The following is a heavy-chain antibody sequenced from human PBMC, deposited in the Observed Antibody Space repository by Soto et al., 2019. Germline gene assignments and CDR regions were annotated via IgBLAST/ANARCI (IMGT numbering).Heavy chain of an antibody. D-gene: IGHD6-25*01. CDR3: ARVRSSGREFDY. Sequence: QVQLVQSGAEMKRPGASVILSCKASGYIFTTYSIHWVRQTAGQGLEWMAKVDPRDGSTGYAQKFRGRVSMAWDTSTDTVSMEVSSLTSDDTAIYYCARVRSSGREFDYWGQGTQVTVSS. V-gene: IGHV1-46*01. J-gene: IGHJ4*02. CDR2: VDPRDGST. CDR1: GYIFTTYS.